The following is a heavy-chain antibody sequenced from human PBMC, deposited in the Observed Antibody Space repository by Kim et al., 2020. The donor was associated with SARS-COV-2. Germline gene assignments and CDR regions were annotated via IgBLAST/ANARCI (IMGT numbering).Heavy chain of an antibody. D-gene: IGHD5-12*01. CDR1: GGSISSSNW. CDR2: IYHSGST. V-gene: IGHV4-4*02. Sequence: SETLSLTCAVSGGSISSSNWWSWVRQPPGKGLEWIGEIYHSGSTNYNPSLKSRVTISVDKSKNQFSLKLSSVTAADTAVYYCARDSLAGATIGDYWGQGTLVTVSS. J-gene: IGHJ4*02. CDR3: ARDSLAGATIGDY.